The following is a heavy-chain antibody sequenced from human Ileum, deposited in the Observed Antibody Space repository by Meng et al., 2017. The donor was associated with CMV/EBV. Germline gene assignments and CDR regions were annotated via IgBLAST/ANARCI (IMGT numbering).Heavy chain of an antibody. D-gene: IGHD3-3*01. Sequence: GGSLRLSCEGSGFTFNSAWMSWVRQTPGRGLEWVGRIKSRVDGGTTDYAAPVEGRFTISRDDSRNTLFLEMNSLKTEDTGVYFCTTNFHSPTGRWGQGKLVNVSS. CDR2: IKSRVDGGTT. V-gene: IGHV3-15*01. CDR3: TTNFHSPTGR. CDR1: GFTFNSAW. J-gene: IGHJ4*02.